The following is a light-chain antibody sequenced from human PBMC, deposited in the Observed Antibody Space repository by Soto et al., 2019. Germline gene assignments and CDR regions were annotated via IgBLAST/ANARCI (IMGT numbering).Light chain of an antibody. Sequence: EIVLTQSPATLPLSPGERATLSCGASQSVSSSYLAWFQQRPGQPPRLLIHDASSRATGIPARFSGSGSGTDFTLTISRLEPEDFAVYYCQQFSSYPLTFGGGTKVDIK. CDR1: QSVSSSY. CDR3: QQFSSYPLT. V-gene: IGKV3D-20*01. CDR2: DAS. J-gene: IGKJ4*01.